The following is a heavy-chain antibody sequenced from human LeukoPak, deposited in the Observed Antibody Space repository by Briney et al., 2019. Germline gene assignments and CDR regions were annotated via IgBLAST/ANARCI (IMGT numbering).Heavy chain of an antibody. Sequence: SETLSLTCTVSGGSISSSSYYWGWIRQPPGKGLEWIGIIYYSGSTYYNPSLKSRVTISVDTSKNQFSLKLSSVTAADTAVYYCARLVGGYYYGSGSYYNRNYYYYYMDVWGKGTTVTISS. CDR1: GGSISSSSYY. CDR3: ARLVGGYYYGSGSYYNRNYYYYYMDV. CDR2: IYYSGST. D-gene: IGHD3-10*01. J-gene: IGHJ6*03. V-gene: IGHV4-39*07.